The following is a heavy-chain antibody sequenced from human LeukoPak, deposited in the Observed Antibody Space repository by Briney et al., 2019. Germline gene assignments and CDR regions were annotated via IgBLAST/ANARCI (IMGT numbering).Heavy chain of an antibody. CDR3: ARGLSGYATYFDY. CDR1: GFTFNSYW. J-gene: IGHJ4*02. D-gene: IGHD5-12*01. V-gene: IGHV3-7*05. Sequence: PGGSLRLSCAVSGFTFNSYWMSWVRQAPGKGLEWVANIKQDGSEKSYVDSVRGRFTISRDNAKNSLYLQMNSRRADDTAVYYCARGLSGYATYFDYWGQGTLVTVSS. CDR2: IKQDGSEK.